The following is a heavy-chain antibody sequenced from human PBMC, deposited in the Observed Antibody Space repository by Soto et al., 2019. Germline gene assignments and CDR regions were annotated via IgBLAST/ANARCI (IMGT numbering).Heavy chain of an antibody. CDR3: ARDPLVLEAVAGINDY. Sequence: PSETLSLTCAVSGGSISSSNWWSWVRQPPGKGLEWIGEIYHSGSTNYNPSLKSRVTISVDKSKNQFSLKLSSVTAADTAVYYCARDPLVLEAVAGINDYWGQGTLVTVSS. CDR2: IYHSGST. D-gene: IGHD6-19*01. CDR1: GGSISSSNW. J-gene: IGHJ4*02. V-gene: IGHV4-4*02.